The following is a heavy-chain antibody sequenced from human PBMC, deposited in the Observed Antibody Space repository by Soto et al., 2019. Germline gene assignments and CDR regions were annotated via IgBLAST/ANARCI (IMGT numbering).Heavy chain of an antibody. D-gene: IGHD2-2*01. CDR2: ISYDGGNK. CDR1: GFTFSTYA. V-gene: IGHV3-30-3*01. Sequence: QVQLVESGGGVVQPGRSLRLSCAASGFTFSTYAMQWVRQAPGKGLEWVAVISYDGGNKYYADSVKGRFTISRDNSKNTLYLQMNSLRAEDTAVYYCARDRPSPYCSSTSCSSYFDYWGQGTLVTVSS. CDR3: ARDRPSPYCSSTSCSSYFDY. J-gene: IGHJ4*02.